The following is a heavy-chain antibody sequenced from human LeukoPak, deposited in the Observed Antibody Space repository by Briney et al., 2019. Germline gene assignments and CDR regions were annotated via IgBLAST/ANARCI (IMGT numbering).Heavy chain of an antibody. Sequence: ASVTVSCKASGYTFTGYYMHWVRQAPGQGIEWMGWINPNSGGTNYAQKFQGRVTMTRDTSISTAYMELSRLRSDDTAVYYCAREPHYYDSSGSADYWGQGTLVTVSS. J-gene: IGHJ4*02. CDR2: INPNSGGT. CDR1: GYTFTGYY. CDR3: AREPHYYDSSGSADY. V-gene: IGHV1-2*02. D-gene: IGHD3-22*01.